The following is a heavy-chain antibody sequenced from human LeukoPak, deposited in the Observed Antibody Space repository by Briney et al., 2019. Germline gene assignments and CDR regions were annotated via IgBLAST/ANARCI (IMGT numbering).Heavy chain of an antibody. CDR3: ERGSRFYYGSETYYKAPFDY. Sequence: SETLSLTCAVSGGSFSGYYWSWIRQPPGKGLEWIGEINHSGSTNYNPSLKSRVTISVGTSKNQFYLKLSSVTAKDTAVYFCERGSRFYYGSETYYKAPFDYWGEGTLITVSS. D-gene: IGHD3-10*01. CDR1: GGSFSGYY. V-gene: IGHV4-34*01. CDR2: INHSGST. J-gene: IGHJ4*02.